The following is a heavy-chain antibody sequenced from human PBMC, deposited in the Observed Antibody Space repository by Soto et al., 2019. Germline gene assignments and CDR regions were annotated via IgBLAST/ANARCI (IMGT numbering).Heavy chain of an antibody. CDR2: MNPNSGNT. D-gene: IGHD6-13*01. V-gene: IGHV1-8*01. CDR3: ARELYSTVRFDP. CDR1: GYTFNSYD. Sequence: QVQLVQSGAEVKKPGASVKVSCKASGYTFNSYDINWVRQATGQGLEWMGWMNPNSGNTVYAQKFQGRVTMTRNTSISTAYMELSSLRSDDTAVYYCARELYSTVRFDPWGQGTLVTVSS. J-gene: IGHJ5*02.